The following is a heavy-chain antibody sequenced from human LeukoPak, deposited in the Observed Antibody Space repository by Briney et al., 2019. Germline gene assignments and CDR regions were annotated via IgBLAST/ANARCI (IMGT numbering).Heavy chain of an antibody. CDR3: ARGFPRADFGY. V-gene: IGHV1-18*01. D-gene: IGHD2/OR15-2a*01. CDR2: ISAYNRNT. Sequence: ASVTVSCKASGYTFTSYGISCVRQAPGQGREWMGWISAYNRNTNYAQKLQGRVTLTTDTSTSTAYRELRSLRSDDTAVYYCARGFPRADFGYWGQGTLVSVSS. J-gene: IGHJ4*02. CDR1: GYTFTSYG.